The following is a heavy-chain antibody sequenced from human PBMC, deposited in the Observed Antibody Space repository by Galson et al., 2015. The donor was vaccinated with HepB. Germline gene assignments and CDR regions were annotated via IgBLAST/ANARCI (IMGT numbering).Heavy chain of an antibody. Sequence: SLRLSCAASGFTFSIYSMNWVRQAPGKGLEWVSYISSSSVGIFYADSVKGRFTISRDNAKNSLYLQMNSLRDEDTAVYYCTREEREFHWGQGTLVTVSS. D-gene: IGHD3-10*01. CDR2: ISSSSVGI. V-gene: IGHV3-48*02. CDR1: GFTFSIYS. CDR3: TREEREFH. J-gene: IGHJ4*02.